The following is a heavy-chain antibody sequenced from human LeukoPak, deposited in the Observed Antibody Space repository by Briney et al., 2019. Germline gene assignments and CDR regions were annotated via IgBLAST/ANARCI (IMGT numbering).Heavy chain of an antibody. Sequence: GWSLRLSCAASGFTVSSNYMNWVRQAPGKGLEWVSVIYSGGSTYYADSVKGRFAISRDNAKTSLYLQMNSLRAEDTATYYCARATRWFDYWGQGTLVTVSA. J-gene: IGHJ4*02. CDR2: IYSGGST. D-gene: IGHD2-2*01. CDR3: ARATRWFDY. CDR1: GFTVSSNY. V-gene: IGHV3-66*01.